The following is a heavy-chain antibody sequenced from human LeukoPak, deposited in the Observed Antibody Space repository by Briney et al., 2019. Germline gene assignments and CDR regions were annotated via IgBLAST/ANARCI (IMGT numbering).Heavy chain of an antibody. D-gene: IGHD3-10*01. CDR1: GFTVSSTY. J-gene: IGHJ4*02. CDR2: IYSGGNT. Sequence: GGSLRLSCAASGFTVSSTYMSWVRQAPGKGLEWVSVIYSGGNTYYADSVKGRFTISRDNSKNTLYLQMNSPRVEDTAVYYCARQFGDYWGQGTLVTVSS. V-gene: IGHV3-53*01. CDR3: ARQFGDY.